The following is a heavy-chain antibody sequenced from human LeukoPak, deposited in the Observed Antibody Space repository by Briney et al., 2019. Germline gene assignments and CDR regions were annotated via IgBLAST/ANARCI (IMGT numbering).Heavy chain of an antibody. CDR2: ISAYNGNT. J-gene: IGHJ4*02. D-gene: IGHD1-26*01. CDR3: ARDSYSGSPNDY. V-gene: IGHV1-18*04. Sequence: ASVKVSCKASGYTFTSNYMQWVRQAPGQGLEWMGWISAYNGNTNYAQKLQGRVAMTTDTSTSTAYMELRSLRSDDTAVYYCARDSYSGSPNDYWGQGTLVTVSS. CDR1: GYTFTSNY.